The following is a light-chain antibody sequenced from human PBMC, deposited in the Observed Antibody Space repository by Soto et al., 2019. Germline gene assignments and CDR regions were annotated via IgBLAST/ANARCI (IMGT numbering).Light chain of an antibody. Sequence: QSVLTQPASVSGSPGQSITISCTGTSSDVGGYKYVSWYQQHPGKAPKLMIYEVSNRPSGVSNRFSGSKSGNTASLTISGIQAEDEADYYCNSYTSSSTHVFGPGTKVTVL. J-gene: IGLJ1*01. CDR2: EVS. V-gene: IGLV2-14*01. CDR3: NSYTSSSTHV. CDR1: SSDVGGYKY.